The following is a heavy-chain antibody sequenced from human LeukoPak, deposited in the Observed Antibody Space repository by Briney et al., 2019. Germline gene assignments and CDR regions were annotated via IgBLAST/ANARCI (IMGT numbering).Heavy chain of an antibody. V-gene: IGHV3-23*01. D-gene: IGHD6-19*01. Sequence: GGSLRLSCAASGFTFSSYAMSWIRQAPGKGLEWVSAITDSDSRTNYADSVKGRFTISRDNSKNTLYLQMNSLRAEDTAVYYCAKSRGGWYSFDYWGQGTLVTVSS. CDR1: GFTFSSYA. J-gene: IGHJ4*02. CDR3: AKSRGGWYSFDY. CDR2: ITDSDSRT.